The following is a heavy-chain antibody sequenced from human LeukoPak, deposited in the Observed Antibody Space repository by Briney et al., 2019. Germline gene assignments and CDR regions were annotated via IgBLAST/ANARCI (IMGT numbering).Heavy chain of an antibody. J-gene: IGHJ4*02. CDR3: ARDGTPKGGFDY. D-gene: IGHD1-1*01. CDR1: GFTFSSYE. Sequence: PGGSLRLSCAASGFTFSSYEMNWVRQAPGKGLEWVSSISSSSSYIYYADSVKGRFTISRDNAKNSLYLQMNSLRAEDTAVYYCARDGTPKGGFDYWGQGTLVTVSS. CDR2: ISSSSSYI. V-gene: IGHV3-21*01.